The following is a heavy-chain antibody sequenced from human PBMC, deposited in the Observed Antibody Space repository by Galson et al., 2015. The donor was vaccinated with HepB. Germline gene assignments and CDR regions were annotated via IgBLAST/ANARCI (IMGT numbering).Heavy chain of an antibody. CDR1: GFTFSSYS. CDR2: ISSSSSTI. V-gene: IGHV3-48*01. CDR3: AREHYYDSSGYYRHHDAFDI. J-gene: IGHJ3*02. D-gene: IGHD3-22*01. Sequence: SLRLSCAASGFTFSSYSMNWVRQAPGKGLEWVSYISSSSSTIYYADSVKGRFTISRDNAKNSLYLQMNSLRAEDTAVYYCAREHYYDSSGYYRHHDAFDIWGQGTMVTVSS.